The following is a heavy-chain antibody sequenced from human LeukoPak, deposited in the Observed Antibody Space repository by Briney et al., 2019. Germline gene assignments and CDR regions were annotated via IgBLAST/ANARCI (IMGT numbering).Heavy chain of an antibody. D-gene: IGHD3-16*02. V-gene: IGHV4-59*01. CDR3: AREGSLHSYYDYVWGSYRHFDY. J-gene: IGHJ4*02. Sequence: SETLSLTCTVSSGSISSYYWSWIRQPPGKGLEWIGYIYYSGSTNYNPSLKSRVTISVDTSKNQFSLKLSSVTAADTAVYYCAREGSLHSYYDYVWGSYRHFDYWGQGTLVTVSS. CDR2: IYYSGST. CDR1: SGSISSYY.